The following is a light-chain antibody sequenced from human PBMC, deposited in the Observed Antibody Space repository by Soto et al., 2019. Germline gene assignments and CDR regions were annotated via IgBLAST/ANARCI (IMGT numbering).Light chain of an antibody. Sequence: EIVMTQSPATLSVSPGERATLSCRASQSVSSNLASYQQKPRHAPRRLIYGASTRATGIPARFSGSGSGTEFTLTISSLQAEDFAVYYCQQYNNWSPRTFGRGTKVDI. CDR2: GAS. CDR1: QSVSSN. CDR3: QQYNNWSPRT. J-gene: IGKJ1*01. V-gene: IGKV3-15*01.